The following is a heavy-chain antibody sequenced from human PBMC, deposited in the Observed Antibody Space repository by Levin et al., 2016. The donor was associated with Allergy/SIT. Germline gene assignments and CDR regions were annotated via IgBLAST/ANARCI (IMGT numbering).Heavy chain of an antibody. CDR3: ARGSLNFGVNGFDL. J-gene: IGHJ3*01. V-gene: IGHV4-34*01. CDR2: LVQGRSA. D-gene: IGHD4-17*01. CDR1: DGSISGYY. Sequence: SETLSLTCAVYDGSISGYYWTWIRQPPGKGLEWIGELVQGRSANHNPSLKSRVTISGDTSKNQFSLEMTSMNAADTAIYYCARGSLNFGVNGFDLWGQGTMVTVS.